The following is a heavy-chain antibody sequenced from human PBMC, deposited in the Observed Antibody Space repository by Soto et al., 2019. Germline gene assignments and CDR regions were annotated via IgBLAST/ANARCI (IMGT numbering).Heavy chain of an antibody. Sequence: EVQLVESGGGLVQPGWSLRLSCAASGFTFSNYSMNWVREAPGKGLEWVSYSRSSNSIIYYADSGKGRFSISRDNAKNSLYLQMTSLRDEDTAVYYIARSRGGPFDYWGPGTLVTVSS. D-gene: IGHD6-25*01. CDR1: GFTFSNYS. V-gene: IGHV3-48*02. J-gene: IGHJ4*02. CDR2: SRSSNSII. CDR3: ARSRGGPFDY.